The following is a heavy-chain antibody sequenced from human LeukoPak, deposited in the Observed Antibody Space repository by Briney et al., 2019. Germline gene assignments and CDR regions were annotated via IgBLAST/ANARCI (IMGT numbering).Heavy chain of an antibody. J-gene: IGHJ3*02. V-gene: IGHV3-7*01. CDR3: AKDQDGVEVVPLQDAFDI. CDR1: GFSFSSYW. D-gene: IGHD2-2*01. Sequence: GSLRLSCAASGFSFSSYWMSWVRQAPGKGLEWVANIKQDGSERYYVDSVKGRFTISRDNAKNSLYLQMNSLRAEDTAVYYCAKDQDGVEVVPLQDAFDIWGQGTMVTVSS. CDR2: IKQDGSER.